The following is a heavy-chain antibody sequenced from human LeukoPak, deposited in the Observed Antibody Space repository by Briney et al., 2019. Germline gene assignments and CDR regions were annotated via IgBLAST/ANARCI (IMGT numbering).Heavy chain of an antibody. V-gene: IGHV1-46*01. Sequence: ASVKVSCKASGYTFTSYYMHWVRQAPGQGLEWMGIINPSGGSTSYAQKFQGRVTITADKSTSAAYMELSSLRSEDTAVYYCAREPQYCGGDCYGDYWGQGTLVTVSS. CDR1: GYTFTSYY. J-gene: IGHJ4*02. CDR3: AREPQYCGGDCYGDY. D-gene: IGHD2-21*02. CDR2: INPSGGST.